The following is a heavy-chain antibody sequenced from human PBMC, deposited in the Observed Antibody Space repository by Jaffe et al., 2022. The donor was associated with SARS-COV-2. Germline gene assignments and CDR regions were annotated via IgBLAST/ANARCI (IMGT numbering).Heavy chain of an antibody. V-gene: IGHV3-21*01. J-gene: IGHJ6*03. CDR1: GFTFSSYS. D-gene: IGHD2-21*02. CDR2: ISSSSSYI. Sequence: EVQLVESGGGLVKPGGSLRLSCAASGFTFSSYSMNWVRQAPGKGLEWVSSISSSSSYIYYADSVKGRFTISRDNAKNSLYLQMNSLRAEDTAVYYCARGYCGGDCYPNYYYYYMDVWGKGTTVTVSS. CDR3: ARGYCGGDCYPNYYYYYMDV.